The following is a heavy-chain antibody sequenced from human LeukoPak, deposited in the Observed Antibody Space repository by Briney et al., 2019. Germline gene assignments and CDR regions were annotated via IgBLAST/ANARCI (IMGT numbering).Heavy chain of an antibody. Sequence: SETLSLTCTVSGYSISSGYYWGWIRQPPGKGLEWIGSIYHSGSTYYNPSLKSRVTISIDTSKNQFSLKLSSVTAADTAVYYCARSTYYDFWSGQDYWGQGTLVTVSS. CDR3: ARSTYYDFWSGQDY. D-gene: IGHD3-3*01. V-gene: IGHV4-38-2*02. J-gene: IGHJ4*02. CDR1: GYSISSGYY. CDR2: IYHSGST.